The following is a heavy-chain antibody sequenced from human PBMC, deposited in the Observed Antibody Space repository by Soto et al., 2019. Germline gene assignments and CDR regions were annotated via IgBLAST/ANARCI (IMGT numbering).Heavy chain of an antibody. D-gene: IGHD3-16*01. CDR3: PHQGGGDRILDY. CDR2: IYWDDAK. Sequence: QITLKESGPTLVKPTQTLTLTCTFSGFSLSTSGVGVGWIRQPPGKALEWLALIYWDDAKHYSPSLKSRLTTPKDTPKNQVVLIMTNMDPVDTTTNYLPHQGGGDRILDYWGQGTLVTVSS. V-gene: IGHV2-5*02. CDR1: GFSLSTSGVG. J-gene: IGHJ4*02.